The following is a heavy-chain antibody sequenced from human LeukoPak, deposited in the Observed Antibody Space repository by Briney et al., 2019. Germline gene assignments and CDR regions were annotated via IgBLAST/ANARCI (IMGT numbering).Heavy chain of an antibody. CDR2: ISAYNGNT. V-gene: IGHV1-18*01. CDR1: GYTFTSYG. D-gene: IGHD4-23*01. J-gene: IGHJ6*02. CDR3: ARARTVAYYSYGMDV. Sequence: RASVKVSCKSSGYTFTSYGIIWVRQAPGQGPEWMGCISAYNGNTNYAQNLQGRVTMTTDTTTSTAYMELRSLRSDDTAVYYCARARTVAYYSYGMDVWGQGTTVTVSS.